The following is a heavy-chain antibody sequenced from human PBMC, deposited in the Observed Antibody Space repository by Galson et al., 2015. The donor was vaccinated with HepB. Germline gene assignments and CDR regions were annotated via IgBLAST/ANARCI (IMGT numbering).Heavy chain of an antibody. J-gene: IGHJ6*04. CDR2: IKQDGSEK. CDR3: ARDADRYCSSTSCLGAVNV. Sequence: SLRLSCAASGFTFSSYWMSWVRQAPGKGLERVANIKQDGSEKYYVDSVKGRFTISRDNAKNSLYLQMNSLRAEDTAVYYCARDADRYCSSTSCLGAVNVWGKGTTVTVSS. V-gene: IGHV3-7*01. D-gene: IGHD2-2*01. CDR1: GFTFSSYW.